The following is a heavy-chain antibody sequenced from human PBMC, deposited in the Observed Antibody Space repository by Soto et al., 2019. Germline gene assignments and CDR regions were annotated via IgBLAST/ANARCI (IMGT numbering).Heavy chain of an antibody. Sequence: SETLSLTCTVSGGSISSYYWSWIRQPPGKGLEWIGYIYYSGSTNYNPSLKSRVTISVDTSKNQFSLKLSSVTAADTAVYYCASHRYSGSYLDDYWGQGTLVTVSS. D-gene: IGHD1-26*01. CDR3: ASHRYSGSYLDDY. J-gene: IGHJ4*02. CDR1: GGSISSYY. V-gene: IGHV4-59*01. CDR2: IYYSGST.